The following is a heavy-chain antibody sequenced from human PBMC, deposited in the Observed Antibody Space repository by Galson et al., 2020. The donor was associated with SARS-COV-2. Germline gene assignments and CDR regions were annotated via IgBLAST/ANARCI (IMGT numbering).Heavy chain of an antibody. CDR3: ARISSWDYDCYGMDG. J-gene: IGHJ6*02. CDR1: GGSVSSGSQY. CDR2: IFTSGST. Sequence: SETLSLTCTVSGGSVSSGSQYWTWIRQPAGKGLEWIGRIFTSGSTNYNPSLKSRVTISVDTSKNQFSLKVSSVTAADTAVYYCARISSWDYDCYGMDGWGQGTTVTVSS. D-gene: IGHD6-13*01. V-gene: IGHV4-61*02.